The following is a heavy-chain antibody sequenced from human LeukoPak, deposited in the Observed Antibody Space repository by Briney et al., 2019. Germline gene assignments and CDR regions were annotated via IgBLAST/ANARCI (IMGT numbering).Heavy chain of an antibody. J-gene: IGHJ4*02. CDR3: AKGLVPAAIRVVDY. D-gene: IGHD2-2*01. Sequence: PGGFLRLSCAASGFTFSSYAMSWVRQAPGKGLEWVSAISASGGSTYYADSVKGRFTISRDNSQNTLYLQVNSLRAEDTAVYYCAKGLVPAAIRVVDYWGQGTLVTVSS. V-gene: IGHV3-23*01. CDR1: GFTFSSYA. CDR2: ISASGGST.